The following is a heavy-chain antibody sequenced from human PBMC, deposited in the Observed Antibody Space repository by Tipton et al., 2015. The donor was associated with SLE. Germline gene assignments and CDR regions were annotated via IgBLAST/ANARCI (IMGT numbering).Heavy chain of an antibody. CDR2: IKQDGSEK. D-gene: IGHD3-16*02. Sequence: SLRLSCAASGFTFSSYWMSWVRQAPGKGLEWVANIKQDGSEKYYVDSVKGRFTISRDNAKNSLYLQMNSLRGEDTAVYYCAKDRGDFSAYYYGMDVWGQGTTVSVSS. CDR1: GFTFSSYW. CDR3: AKDRGDFSAYYYGMDV. V-gene: IGHV3-7*04. J-gene: IGHJ6*02.